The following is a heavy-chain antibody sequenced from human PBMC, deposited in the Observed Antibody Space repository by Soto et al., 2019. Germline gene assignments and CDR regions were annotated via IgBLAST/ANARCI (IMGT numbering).Heavy chain of an antibody. CDR2: IRSKANSYAT. CDR3: TRHLGDYYYYYYMDV. D-gene: IGHD2-21*02. J-gene: IGHJ6*03. CDR1: GFTFSGSA. Sequence: PGGSLRLSCAASGFTFSGSAMHWVRQASGKGLEWVGRIRSKANSYATAYAASVKGRFTISRDDSKNTAYLQMNSLKTEDTAVYYCTRHLGDYYYYYYMDVWGKGTTVTVSS. V-gene: IGHV3-73*01.